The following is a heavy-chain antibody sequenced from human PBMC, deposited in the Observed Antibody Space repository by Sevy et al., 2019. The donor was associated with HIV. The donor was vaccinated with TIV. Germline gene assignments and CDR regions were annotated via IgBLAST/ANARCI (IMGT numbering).Heavy chain of an antibody. Sequence: GGSLRLSCAASGFTFSSYAMSWVRQAPGKGLEWVSAISGSSSYIYYADSVKGRFTISRDNAKNSLYLQMNGLRAEDTAVYYCARWDADRRWYFDYWGQGTLVTVSS. CDR1: GFTFSSYA. J-gene: IGHJ4*02. D-gene: IGHD1-26*01. CDR2: ISGSSSYI. V-gene: IGHV3-21*01. CDR3: ARWDADRRWYFDY.